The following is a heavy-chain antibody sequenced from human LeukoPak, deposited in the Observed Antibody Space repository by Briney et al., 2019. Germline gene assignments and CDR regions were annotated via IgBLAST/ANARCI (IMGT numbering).Heavy chain of an antibody. CDR3: ARDSIVATITADY. Sequence: GGSLRLSCAASGFTFSSYAMSWVRQAPGKGLEWVSAISGSGGSTYYADSVKGWFTISRDNSKNTLYLQMNSLRAEDTAVYYCARDSIVATITADYWGQGTLVTVSS. J-gene: IGHJ4*02. D-gene: IGHD5-12*01. CDR2: ISGSGGST. CDR1: GFTFSSYA. V-gene: IGHV3-23*01.